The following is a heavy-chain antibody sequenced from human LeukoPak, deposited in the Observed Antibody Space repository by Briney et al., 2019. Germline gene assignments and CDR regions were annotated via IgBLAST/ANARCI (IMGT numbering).Heavy chain of an antibody. V-gene: IGHV3-7*03. D-gene: IGHD2-2*01. Sequence: AGGSLRLSCAASGFIFSSYGMSWVRQAPGKGLEWVANIREDGSEKYYVDSVKGRFTISRDNAKNSLYLQTNSLRAEDTAVYYCARRALRYCSSTSCPAQYYGVDVWGKGTTATVSS. CDR1: GFIFSSYG. J-gene: IGHJ6*04. CDR2: IREDGSEK. CDR3: ARRALRYCSSTSCPAQYYGVDV.